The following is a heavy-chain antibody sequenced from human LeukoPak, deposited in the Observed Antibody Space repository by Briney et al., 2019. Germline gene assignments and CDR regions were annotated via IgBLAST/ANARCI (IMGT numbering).Heavy chain of an antibody. J-gene: IGHJ6*02. CDR3: ARDRNYYDSSGPPYYYSALDV. D-gene: IGHD3-22*01. V-gene: IGHV4-59*01. CDR1: GGSISSYY. CDR2: IYHSGNT. Sequence: SETLSLTCTVSGGSISSYYWSWIRQPPGKGLEWIGCIYHSGNTYYNPSLKSRVTIAIHNSKNQFSLKVNSVTAADTAVYYCARDRNYYDSSGPPYYYSALDVWGQGTTVTVSS.